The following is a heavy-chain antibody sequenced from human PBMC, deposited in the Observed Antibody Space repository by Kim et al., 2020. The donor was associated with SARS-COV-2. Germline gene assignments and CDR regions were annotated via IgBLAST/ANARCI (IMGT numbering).Heavy chain of an antibody. CDR3: ARDVRVVVITGSDAFDI. D-gene: IGHD3-22*01. J-gene: IGHJ3*02. V-gene: IGHV1-2*06. CDR2: INPNSGGT. Sequence: ASVKVSCKASGYTFTGYYMHWVRQAPGQGLEWMGRINPNSGGTNYAQKFQGRVTMTRDTSISTAYTELSRLRSDDTAVYYCARDVRVVVITGSDAFDIWGQGTMVTFSS. CDR1: GYTFTGYY.